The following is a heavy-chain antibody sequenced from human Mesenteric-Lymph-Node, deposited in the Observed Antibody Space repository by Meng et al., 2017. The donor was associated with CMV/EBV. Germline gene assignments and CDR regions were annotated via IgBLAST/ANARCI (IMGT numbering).Heavy chain of an antibody. Sequence: GESLKISCAASGFTFSSYEMNWVRQAPGKGLEWVSYISSSGSTIYYADSVKGRFTISRDNAKNSLYLQMNSLRAEDTAVYYCARSGSGSYYNVGAFDIWGQGTMVTVSS. CDR2: ISSSGSTI. CDR3: ARSGSGSYYNVGAFDI. CDR1: GFTFSSYE. D-gene: IGHD3-10*01. J-gene: IGHJ3*02. V-gene: IGHV3-48*03.